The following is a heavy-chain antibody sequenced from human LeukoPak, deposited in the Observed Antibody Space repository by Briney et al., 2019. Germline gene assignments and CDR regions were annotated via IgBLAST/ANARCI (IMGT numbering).Heavy chain of an antibody. CDR2: INPNSGGT. CDR3: ARQYQLLGGDAFDI. V-gene: IGHV1-2*02. Sequence: ASVKVSCKASGYTFTGYYMHWVRQAPGQGLEWMGWINPNSGGTNYAQKFQGRVTMTRDTSISTAYMELSRLRSDDTAVYYCARQYQLLGGDAFDIWGQGTMVTVSS. J-gene: IGHJ3*02. CDR1: GYTFTGYY. D-gene: IGHD2-2*01.